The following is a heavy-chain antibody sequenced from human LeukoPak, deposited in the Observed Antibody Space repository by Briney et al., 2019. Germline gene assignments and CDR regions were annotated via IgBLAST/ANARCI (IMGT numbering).Heavy chain of an antibody. D-gene: IGHD2-15*01. V-gene: IGHV5-51*01. CDR2: IYPGDSDT. CDR3: ARKIGYSSGGSCYYFDY. J-gene: IGHJ4*02. Sequence: GESLKISCKGSGYSFTSYWIGWVRQMPGKGLEWMGIIYPGDSDTRYSPSFQGQVTISADKSISTAYLQWSSLKASDTAMYYCARKIGYSSGGSCYYFDYWGQGTLVTVSS. CDR1: GYSFTSYW.